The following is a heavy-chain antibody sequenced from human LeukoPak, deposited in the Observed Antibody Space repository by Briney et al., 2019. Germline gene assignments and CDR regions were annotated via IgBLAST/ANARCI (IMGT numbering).Heavy chain of an antibody. J-gene: IGHJ4*02. D-gene: IGHD6-19*01. CDR1: GGSFSGYY. CDR2: INHSGST. Sequence: SETLSLTCAVYGGSFSGYYWSWIRQPPGKGLEWIGEINHSGSTNYNPSLKSRVTISVDTSKNQFSLKLSSVTAADTAVYYCARARLSGWAFDYWGQGTLVTVSS. V-gene: IGHV4-34*01. CDR3: ARARLSGWAFDY.